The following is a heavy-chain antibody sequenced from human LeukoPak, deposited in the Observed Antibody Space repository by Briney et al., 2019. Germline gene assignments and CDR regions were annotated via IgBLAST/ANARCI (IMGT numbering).Heavy chain of an antibody. Sequence: KPSETLSLTCTVSGGSISSSSYYWGWIRQPPGKGLEWIGGVYYSGSTNYNPSLKSRVTISVDTSKNQFSLKLSSVTAADTAVFYCARGDSSTWYSKHFDYWGQGTLVTVS. CDR3: ARGDSSTWYSKHFDY. D-gene: IGHD6-13*01. J-gene: IGHJ4*02. V-gene: IGHV4-39*01. CDR1: GGSISSSSYY. CDR2: VYYSGST.